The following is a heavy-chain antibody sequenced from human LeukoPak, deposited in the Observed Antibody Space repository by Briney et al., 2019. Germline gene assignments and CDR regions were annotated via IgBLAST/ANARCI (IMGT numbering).Heavy chain of an antibody. V-gene: IGHV1-2*02. CDR1: GYTFTGYY. D-gene: IGHD2-2*01. J-gene: IGHJ6*03. CDR3: ARDFLVPAAIGDYYMGV. CDR2: INPNSGGT. Sequence: GASVKVSCKASGYTFTGYYMHWVRQAPGQGLEWMGWINPNSGGTNYAQKFQGRVTMTRDTSISTAYMELSRLRSDDTAVYYCARDFLVPAAIGDYYMGVWGKGTTVTISS.